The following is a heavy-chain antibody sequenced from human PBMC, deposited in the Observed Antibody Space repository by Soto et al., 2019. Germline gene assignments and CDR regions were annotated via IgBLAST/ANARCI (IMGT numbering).Heavy chain of an antibody. CDR1: GGSISSSSYY. CDR2: IYYSGST. CDR3: ARRYYYDSSGHPGYYYYGMDV. Sequence: SETLSLTCTVSGGSISSSSYYWGWIRQPPGKGLEWIGSIYYSGSTYYNPSHKSRVTISVDTSKNQFSLKLSSVTAADTAVYYCARRYYYDSSGHPGYYYYGMDVWGQGTTVTVSS. D-gene: IGHD3-22*01. V-gene: IGHV4-39*01. J-gene: IGHJ6*02.